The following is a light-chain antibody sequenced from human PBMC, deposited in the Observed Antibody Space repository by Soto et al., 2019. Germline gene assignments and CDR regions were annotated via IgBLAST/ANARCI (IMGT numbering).Light chain of an antibody. CDR1: SSNIGAGYV. CDR2: GNS. Sequence: QSALTQSPSVSGAPGQRVTISCTGSSSNIGAGYVVHWYQQLPGTAPKLLIYGNSDRPSGVPDRFSGSKSGTSASLAITGLQAEDEADYYCQSYDSSLSAYVFGTGTKVTVL. V-gene: IGLV1-40*01. CDR3: QSYDSSLSAYV. J-gene: IGLJ1*01.